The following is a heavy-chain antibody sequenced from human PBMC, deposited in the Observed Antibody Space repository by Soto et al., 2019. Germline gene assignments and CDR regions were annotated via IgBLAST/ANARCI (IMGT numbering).Heavy chain of an antibody. V-gene: IGHV4-39*01. D-gene: IGHD1-1*01. J-gene: IGHJ4*02. CDR2: IYYSGST. Sequence: SETLSLTCTVSGGSISSSSYYWGWIRQPPGKGLEWIGSIYYSGSTYYNPSLKSRVTISVDTSKNQFSLKLSSVTAADTAVYYCARGDWNAGDYWGQGTLVTVSS. CDR1: GGSISSSSYY. CDR3: ARGDWNAGDY.